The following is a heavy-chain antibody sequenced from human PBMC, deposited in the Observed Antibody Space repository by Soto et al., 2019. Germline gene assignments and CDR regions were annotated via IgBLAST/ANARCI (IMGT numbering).Heavy chain of an antibody. V-gene: IGHV4-34*01. CDR2: INHSGST. D-gene: IGHD2-2*01. J-gene: IGHJ5*02. CDR1: GGSFSGYY. CDR3: ARGGDPRYCSSTSCSDNWFDP. Sequence: SETLSLTCAVYGGSFSGYYWSWIRQPPGKGLEWIGEINHSGSTNYNPSLKSRVTISVDTSKNQFSLKLSSVTAADTAVYYCARGGDPRYCSSTSCSDNWFDPWGQGTLVTVSS.